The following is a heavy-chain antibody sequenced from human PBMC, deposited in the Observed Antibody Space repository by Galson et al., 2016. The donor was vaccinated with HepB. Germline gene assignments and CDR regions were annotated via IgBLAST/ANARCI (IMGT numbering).Heavy chain of an antibody. CDR1: GGSISSYNW. V-gene: IGHV4-4*02. CDR2: IYHSGRT. Sequence: SETLSLTCAVSGGSISSYNWWSWVRQPPGKGLEWIGEIYHSGRTKYNPSLKSRVTITVDKSKNQFSLTLSSVTAAGTAVYYCARGEYTFDYWGQGTLVTVSS. CDR3: ARGEYTFDY. J-gene: IGHJ4*02. D-gene: IGHD2/OR15-2a*01.